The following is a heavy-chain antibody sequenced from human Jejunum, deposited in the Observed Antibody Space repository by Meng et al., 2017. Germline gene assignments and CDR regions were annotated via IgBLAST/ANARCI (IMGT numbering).Heavy chain of an antibody. J-gene: IGHJ4*02. CDR1: GESFSGYY. CDR3: ARVNVNSSSWFFDS. CDR2: IDDSGTT. V-gene: IGHV4-34*01. D-gene: IGHD3-9*01. Sequence: QVQLQQWGAGLLKPSETLSLTCAVHGESFSGYYWSWIRQPPGKGLEWIGGIDDSGTTDYNPSLKSRVTMSVTTSKKQFSLTLTSVTAADTAVYFCARVNVNSSSWFFDSWGQGTLVTVSS.